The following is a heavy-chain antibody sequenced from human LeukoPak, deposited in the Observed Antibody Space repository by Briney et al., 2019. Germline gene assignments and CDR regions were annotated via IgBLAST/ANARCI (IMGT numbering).Heavy chain of an antibody. J-gene: IGHJ4*02. CDR1: GGSIRNKSYY. Sequence: SETLSLTCSVSGGSIRNKSYYWAWIRQPPGKGLEWIGNIYYNGDTHPNASLKRRVTQSVETSRNHFSLKLRSATAADTAVYYCARLLYDFGDHYIDFWGQGTLVTVSS. D-gene: IGHD4-17*01. CDR3: ARLLYDFGDHYIDF. V-gene: IGHV4-39*02. CDR2: IYYNGDT.